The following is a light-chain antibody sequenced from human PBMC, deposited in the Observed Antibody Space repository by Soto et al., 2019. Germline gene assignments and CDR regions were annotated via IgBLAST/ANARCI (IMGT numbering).Light chain of an antibody. V-gene: IGKV2D-29*01. Sequence: DIVMTQTPLSLSVTPGQPASISCKSSQSLLHSDGKTYFYWYLQKPGQPPQVLIYEVSNRFSGVADRFSCSGSGTSFTLEISRVEAEDFGVYHCMQRVQLHWTFGQGTKVEIK. CDR2: EVS. J-gene: IGKJ1*01. CDR3: MQRVQLHWT. CDR1: QSLLHSDGKTY.